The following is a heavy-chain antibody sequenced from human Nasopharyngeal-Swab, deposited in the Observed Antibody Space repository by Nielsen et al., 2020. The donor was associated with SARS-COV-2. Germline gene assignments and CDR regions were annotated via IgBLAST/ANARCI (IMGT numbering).Heavy chain of an antibody. CDR1: GFTFSNAW. CDR2: IKSKTDGGTT. D-gene: IGHD6-13*01. Sequence: GESLKISCAASGFTFSNAWMSWVRQAPGKGLEGVGRIKSKTDGGTTDYAAPVKGRFTISRDDSKNTLYLQMNSLKTEDTAVYYCVFLSSWSGYYYYGMDVWGQGTTVTVSS. CDR3: VFLSSWSGYYYYGMDV. V-gene: IGHV3-15*01. J-gene: IGHJ6*02.